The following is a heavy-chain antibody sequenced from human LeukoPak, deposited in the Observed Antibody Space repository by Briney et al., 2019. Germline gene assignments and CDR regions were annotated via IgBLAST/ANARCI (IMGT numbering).Heavy chain of an antibody. V-gene: IGHV3-33*01. Sequence: GGSLRLSCAASGFTFSSYGMHWVRQAPGKGLEWVAVIWYDGSNKYYADSVKGRFTISRDNSKNTLYLQMNSLRAEDTAVYYCARGRYDSSGYYPNWFVPWGQGTLVTVSS. CDR2: IWYDGSNK. D-gene: IGHD3-22*01. CDR3: ARGRYDSSGYYPNWFVP. J-gene: IGHJ5*02. CDR1: GFTFSSYG.